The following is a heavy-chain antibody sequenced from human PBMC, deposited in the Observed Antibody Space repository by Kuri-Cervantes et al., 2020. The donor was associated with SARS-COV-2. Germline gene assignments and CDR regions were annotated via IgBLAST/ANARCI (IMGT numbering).Heavy chain of an antibody. CDR1: GASFSGYY. CDR2: INHSGST. Sequence: GSLRLPCAVYGASFSGYYWSWIRQLPGKGLEWIGEINHSGSTNYNPTLKSRATISVDTSKNQFSLKLSSVNAADTAVYYCASIVLVPAAAGFYYYSGIDVWGQGTTVTVSS. J-gene: IGHJ6*02. D-gene: IGHD2-2*01. CDR3: ASIVLVPAAAGFYYYSGIDV. V-gene: IGHV4-34*01.